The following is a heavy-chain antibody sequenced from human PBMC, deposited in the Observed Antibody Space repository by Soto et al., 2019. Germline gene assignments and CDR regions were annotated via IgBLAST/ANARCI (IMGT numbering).Heavy chain of an antibody. CDR2: INSDGSST. J-gene: IGHJ6*02. CDR1: GFTFSSYW. D-gene: IGHD3-3*01. CDR3: ARDHDFWMMGSYYYGMDV. V-gene: IGHV3-74*01. Sequence: GGSLRLSCAASGFTFSSYWMHWVRQAPGKGLVWVSRINSDGSSTSYADSVKGRFTISRDNAKNTLYLQMNSLRAEDTAVYYCARDHDFWMMGSYYYGMDVWGQGTTVTVSS.